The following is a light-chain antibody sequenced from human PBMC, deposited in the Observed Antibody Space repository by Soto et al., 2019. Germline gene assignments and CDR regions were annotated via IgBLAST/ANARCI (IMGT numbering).Light chain of an antibody. CDR3: SSYTSSSTLYV. CDR2: EVS. V-gene: IGLV2-14*01. Sequence: QSALTQPASVSGSPGQSITISCTGTSSDVGGYNYVSWYQQHPGKAPKLMIFEVSSRPSGVSYRFSGSESGNTASLTISGLQAEDEADYYCSSYTSSSTLYVFGSGTKVTVL. CDR1: SSDVGGYNY. J-gene: IGLJ1*01.